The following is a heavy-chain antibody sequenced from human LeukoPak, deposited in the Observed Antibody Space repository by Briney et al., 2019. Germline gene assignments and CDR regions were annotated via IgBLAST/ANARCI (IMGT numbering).Heavy chain of an antibody. Sequence: PSETLSLTCTVSGYSISSGYYWGWIRQPPGKGLEWIGSIYHSGSTYYNPSLKSRVTISVDTSKNQFSLKLSSVTAADTAVYYCARVSSSVFYYYYMDVWGKGTTVTVSS. CDR3: ARVSSSVFYYYYMDV. D-gene: IGHD6-6*01. J-gene: IGHJ6*03. CDR2: IYHSGST. CDR1: GYSISSGYY. V-gene: IGHV4-38-2*02.